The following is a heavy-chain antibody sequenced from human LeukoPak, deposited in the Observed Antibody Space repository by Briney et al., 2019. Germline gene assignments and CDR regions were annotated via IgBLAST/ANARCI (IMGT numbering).Heavy chain of an antibody. V-gene: IGHV3-74*01. Sequence: PGGSLRLSCAASGFTFSSYWMHWVRQAPGKGLVWVSHINSDGSSTTYADSVKGRFTISRDNAKNTLYLQMNSLGAEDTAVYYCARDWNTAFDIWGQGTMVTVSS. CDR1: GFTFSSYW. CDR3: ARDWNTAFDI. J-gene: IGHJ3*02. CDR2: INSDGSST. D-gene: IGHD1/OR15-1a*01.